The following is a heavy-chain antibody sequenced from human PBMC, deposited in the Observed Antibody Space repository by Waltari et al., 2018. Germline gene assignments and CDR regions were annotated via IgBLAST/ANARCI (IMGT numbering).Heavy chain of an antibody. J-gene: IGHJ4*02. CDR2: IKREIDGGTA. D-gene: IGHD3-10*01. Sequence: QLVESGGGLVKPGESLRLSCVGSGYPFSDAWMSWVRQAPGKGLEWVGRIKREIDGGTAKYVESVKDRFTISRDDSKNTLYLQMNGLKSEDSAVYFCVRESFGNDIWGQGTLVTVSS. CDR3: VRESFGNDI. V-gene: IGHV3-15*01. CDR1: GYPFSDAW.